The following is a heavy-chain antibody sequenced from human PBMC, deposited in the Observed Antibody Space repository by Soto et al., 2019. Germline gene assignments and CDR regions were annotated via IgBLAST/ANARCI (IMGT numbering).Heavy chain of an antibody. D-gene: IGHD2-2*01. CDR3: ARSWIVVVPAAENYFDY. CDR1: GFTFSSYA. J-gene: IGHJ4*02. CDR2: ISYDGSNK. Sequence: PXESLRLSCAASGFTFSSYAMHGVRQAPGKGLEWVAVISYDGSNKYYADSVKGRFTISRDNSKNTLYLQMNSLRAEDTAVYYCARSWIVVVPAAENYFDYWGQGTLVTVS. V-gene: IGHV3-30-3*01.